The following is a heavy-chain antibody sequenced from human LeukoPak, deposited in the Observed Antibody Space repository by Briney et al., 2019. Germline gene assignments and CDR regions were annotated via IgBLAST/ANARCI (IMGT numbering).Heavy chain of an antibody. D-gene: IGHD6-6*01. J-gene: IGHJ4*02. V-gene: IGHV1-46*01. CDR2: INPSGGST. CDR3: ARDRYSISSLYDF. CDR1: GYTFTSYY. Sequence: ASVKVSCKASGYTFTSYYIHWVRQPPGQGREWMGIINPSGGSTTYAQKFQCKVTRTRDTPTSTVYMVLSSLRSEDTAVYYCARDRYSISSLYDFWGQGTLVTVSS.